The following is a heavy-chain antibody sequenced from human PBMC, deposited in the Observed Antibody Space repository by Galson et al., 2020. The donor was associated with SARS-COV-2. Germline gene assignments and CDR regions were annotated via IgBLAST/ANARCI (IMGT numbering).Heavy chain of an antibody. CDR2: INFDGSDT. CDR1: GFTFIGYS. D-gene: IGHD5-12*01. Sequence: GGSLRLSCAVSGFTFIGYSMYWVRQPPGKGPVWVSRINFDGSDTTYADSVKGRFTISRDNAKNTLYLQMNSLRAEDTAVYYCASLVWNGYDYDFWGQGTPVTVSS. CDR3: ASLVWNGYDYDF. V-gene: IGHV3-74*03. J-gene: IGHJ4*02.